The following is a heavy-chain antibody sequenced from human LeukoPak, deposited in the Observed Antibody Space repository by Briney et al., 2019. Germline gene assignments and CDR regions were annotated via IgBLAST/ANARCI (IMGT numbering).Heavy chain of an antibody. Sequence: GGSLRLSCAASGFSLSRYDMHWVRQAPGKGLEWVAFIQYDGHDFYYADSVRGRFTISRDNSKNILSLQMNSLRAEDTAVYYCAREMTTPDDAFDIWGQGTMVTVSS. D-gene: IGHD4-11*01. J-gene: IGHJ3*02. CDR3: AREMTTPDDAFDI. CDR2: IQYDGHDF. CDR1: GFSLSRYD. V-gene: IGHV3-30*02.